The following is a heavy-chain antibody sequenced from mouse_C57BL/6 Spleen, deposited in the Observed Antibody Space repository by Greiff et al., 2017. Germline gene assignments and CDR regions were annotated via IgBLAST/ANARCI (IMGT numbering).Heavy chain of an antibody. J-gene: IGHJ2*01. Sequence: EVMLVESEGGLVQPGSSMKLSCTASGFTFSDYYMAWVRQVPEKGLEWVANINYDGSSTYYLDSLKSRFIISRDNAKNILYLQMSSLKSEDTATYYCARGSYVFDYWGQGTTLTVSS. CDR2: INYDGSST. CDR1: GFTFSDYY. V-gene: IGHV5-16*01. CDR3: ARGSYVFDY. D-gene: IGHD6-1*01.